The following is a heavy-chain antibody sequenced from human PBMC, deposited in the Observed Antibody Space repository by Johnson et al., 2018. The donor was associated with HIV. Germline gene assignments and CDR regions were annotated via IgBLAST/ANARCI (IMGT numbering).Heavy chain of an antibody. CDR2: ISNDGSFQ. J-gene: IGHJ3*02. CDR3: AKGLVPAAVSRRTGAPDAFDI. D-gene: IGHD2-2*01. CDR1: GFTVSSNY. Sequence: QMQLVESGGGLIQPGGSLRLSCAASGFTVSSNYMNWVRQAPGKGLEWVAVISNDGSFQYYTDSVKGRFTISRDNSKNTVFLQMNSLRSDDTAVYYCAKGLVPAAVSRRTGAPDAFDIWGHGTMVTVSS. V-gene: IGHV3-30*18.